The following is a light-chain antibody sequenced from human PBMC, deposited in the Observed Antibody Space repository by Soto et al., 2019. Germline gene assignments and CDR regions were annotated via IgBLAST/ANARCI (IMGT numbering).Light chain of an antibody. Sequence: EIILTQSPATLSLSPGERATLSCTASQSVDRSLGWYQEKPGQAPRLLVYHATHRSTGIPARFSGSGSGTDFTLNIDSVEADDFAVYYCQHYKNWPPITFGQGTRLDIK. CDR1: QSVDRS. V-gene: IGKV3-11*01. CDR2: HAT. CDR3: QHYKNWPPIT. J-gene: IGKJ5*01.